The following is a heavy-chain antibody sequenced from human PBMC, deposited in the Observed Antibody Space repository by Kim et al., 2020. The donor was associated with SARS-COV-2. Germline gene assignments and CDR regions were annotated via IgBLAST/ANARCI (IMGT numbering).Heavy chain of an antibody. CDR3: AKTAFTPYSTYYYDSSGYHLGY. Sequence: GGSLRLSCAASGFTFSSYAMSWVRQAPGKGLEWVSAISGSGGSTYYADSVKGRFTISRDNSKNTLYLQMDSLRAEDTAVYYCAKTAFTPYSTYYYDSSGYHLGYWGQGTLVTVSS. D-gene: IGHD3-22*01. CDR2: ISGSGGST. CDR1: GFTFSSYA. J-gene: IGHJ4*02. V-gene: IGHV3-23*01.